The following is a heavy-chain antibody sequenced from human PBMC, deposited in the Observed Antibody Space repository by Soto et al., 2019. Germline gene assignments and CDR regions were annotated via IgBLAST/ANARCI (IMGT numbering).Heavy chain of an antibody. V-gene: IGHV3-33*01. Sequence: ESGGGVVQPGRSLRLSCAASGFTFRTYGMYWVRQAPGKALEWVAVIWYDASNKYYADSVKGRFTISRDNSENTLYLQMNSLRAEDTAVYYCARGRVDGGELDLWGQGTLVTVSS. D-gene: IGHD1-26*01. CDR3: ARGRVDGGELDL. CDR2: IWYDASNK. J-gene: IGHJ4*02. CDR1: GFTFRTYG.